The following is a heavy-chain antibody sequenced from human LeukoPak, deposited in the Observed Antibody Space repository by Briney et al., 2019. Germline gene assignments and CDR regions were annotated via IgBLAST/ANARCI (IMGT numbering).Heavy chain of an antibody. CDR3: AREKIGGGYIYCYYGMDV. J-gene: IGHJ6*02. Sequence: GGSLRLSCAASGFTFSSYWMSWVRQAPGKGLEWVANIKQDGSEKYYVDSVKGRFTISRDNAKNSLYLQMNSLRAEDTAVYYCAREKIGGGYIYCYYGMDVWGQGTTVTVSS. D-gene: IGHD5-18*01. CDR2: IKQDGSEK. V-gene: IGHV3-7*01. CDR1: GFTFSSYW.